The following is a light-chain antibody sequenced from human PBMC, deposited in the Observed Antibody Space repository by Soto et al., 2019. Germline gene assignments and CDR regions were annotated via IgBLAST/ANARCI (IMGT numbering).Light chain of an antibody. Sequence: DNPRTQSQSSLSASIGDRVIITCQASQDISSWLAWYQQKPGKAPKFLIYDASTLQSGVPSRFSGSGSGTEFTLTISSLQPEDFATYYCQQLNSYPPFTFGPGTKVDIK. J-gene: IGKJ3*01. CDR3: QQLNSYPPFT. V-gene: IGKV1-9*01. CDR2: DAS. CDR1: QDISSW.